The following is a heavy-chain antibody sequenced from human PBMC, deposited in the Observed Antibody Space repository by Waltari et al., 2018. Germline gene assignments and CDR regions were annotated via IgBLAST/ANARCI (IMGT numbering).Heavy chain of an antibody. D-gene: IGHD3-16*01. CDR1: GFTVRNAG. V-gene: IGHV3-15*05. J-gene: IGHJ4*02. Sequence: EVQLVESGEGLVKPGGSLRRSCVASGFTVRNAGVNGVRQAPGKGLEWVGRIKSKKDGGTIDYAAPVKGRFSISRDDSKDTLYLQMNSLKTEDTAVYYCTTFGPGGYWGQGTLVTVSS. CDR2: IKSKKDGGTI. CDR3: TTFGPGGY.